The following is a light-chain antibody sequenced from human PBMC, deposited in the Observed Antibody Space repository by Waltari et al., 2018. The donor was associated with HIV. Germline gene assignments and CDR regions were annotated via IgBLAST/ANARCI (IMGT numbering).Light chain of an antibody. Sequence: QSALTQPRSVSGSPGQSVTISCTGTSSDVGDYNYVSWYQQHPGKAPKLMIFDVNKRPSGVPDRFSGSKSGNTASLTISGVQAGDAADYCCCSYADYYTWVFGGGTKLTVL. CDR3: CSYADYYTWV. J-gene: IGLJ3*02. V-gene: IGLV2-11*01. CDR1: SSDVGDYNY. CDR2: DVN.